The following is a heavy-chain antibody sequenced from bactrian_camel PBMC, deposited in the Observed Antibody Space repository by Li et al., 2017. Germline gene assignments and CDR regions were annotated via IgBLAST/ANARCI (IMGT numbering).Heavy chain of an antibody. J-gene: IGHJ4*01. Sequence: HVQLVESGGGSVQAGGSLRLSCAFSGYTYSGHCMGWIRQAPGKERERVAVIALDGSTNYAASVKGRFTISRDNAKNTLYLEMNSLKPEDTAIYYCAADSWRGGCPYEFKYWGPGTQVTVS. CDR2: IALDGST. CDR3: AADSWRGGCPYEFKY. D-gene: IGHD3*01. V-gene: IGHV3S53*01. CDR1: GYTYSGHC.